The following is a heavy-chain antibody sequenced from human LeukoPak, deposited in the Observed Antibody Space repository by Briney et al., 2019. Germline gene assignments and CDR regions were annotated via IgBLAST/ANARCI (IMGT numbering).Heavy chain of an antibody. Sequence: GASVKVSCKASGYSFMDYDISWVRQATGQGLEWMGWMDPKSGNTGYAEKFQGRVAMTRDTSVGTAYMELSGLRSEDTAVYYCARNSGLADCWGQGTLVTVSS. CDR3: ARNSGLADC. CDR1: GYSFMDYD. J-gene: IGHJ4*02. D-gene: IGHD5-12*01. V-gene: IGHV1-8*01. CDR2: MDPKSGNT.